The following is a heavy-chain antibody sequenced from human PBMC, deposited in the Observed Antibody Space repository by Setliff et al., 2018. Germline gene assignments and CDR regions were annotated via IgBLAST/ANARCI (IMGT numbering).Heavy chain of an antibody. V-gene: IGHV1-18*01. D-gene: IGHD6-19*01. Sequence: ASVKVSCKASGYPFISYDINWVRQAPGQGLEWMGWISPYKSDTNYAQKFQGRVSMTTDTSTSTAYMELRSLRSDDTAVYYCARVGDTGWYGGAVDYWGQGTLVTVSS. CDR1: GYPFISYD. CDR3: ARVGDTGWYGGAVDY. CDR2: ISPYKSDT. J-gene: IGHJ4*02.